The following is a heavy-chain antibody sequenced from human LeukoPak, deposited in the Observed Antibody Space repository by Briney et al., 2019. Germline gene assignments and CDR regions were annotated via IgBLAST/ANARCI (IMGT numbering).Heavy chain of an antibody. V-gene: IGHV3-30*18. CDR2: ISYDGSNK. CDR3: AKEETRFLLYGDGVDY. D-gene: IGHD4-17*01. CDR1: GFIFSSYG. J-gene: IGHJ4*02. Sequence: PGRSLRLSCAASGFIFSSYGMHWVRQAPGKGLEWVEVISYDGSNKYYADSVKGRFTISRDNSKNTLYLQMNSLRAEDTAVYYCAKEETRFLLYGDGVDYWGQGTLVTVSS.